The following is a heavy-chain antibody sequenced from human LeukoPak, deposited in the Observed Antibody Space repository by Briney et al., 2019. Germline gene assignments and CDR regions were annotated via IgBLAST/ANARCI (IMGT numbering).Heavy chain of an antibody. CDR2: VSGSGGST. D-gene: IGHD6-6*01. CDR1: GFTFTSSA. CDR3: AKPRQQLVRYGLDV. J-gene: IGHJ6*02. Sequence: GGSLRLSCAASGFTFTSSAMSWVRQAPGKGLEWVSAVSGSGGSTYYADSVKGRFTISRDNSKNTLYLQMNSLRSEDTAVYYCAKPRQQLVRYGLDVWGQGTTVIVSS. V-gene: IGHV3-23*01.